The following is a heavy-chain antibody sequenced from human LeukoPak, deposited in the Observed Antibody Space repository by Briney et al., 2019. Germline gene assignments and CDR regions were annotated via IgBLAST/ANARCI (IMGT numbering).Heavy chain of an antibody. CDR3: VQEGPRGLAFDI. J-gene: IGHJ3*02. CDR2: ISGSGGST. V-gene: IGHV3-23*01. CDR1: GFTFSSYA. Sequence: GGSLRLSCAASGFTFSSYAMSWVRQAPGRGLERVSAISGSGGSTYYADSVKGRFAISRDNSKNTLYLQMNSLRAEDTAVYYCVQEGPRGLAFDIWGQGTKVTVSS.